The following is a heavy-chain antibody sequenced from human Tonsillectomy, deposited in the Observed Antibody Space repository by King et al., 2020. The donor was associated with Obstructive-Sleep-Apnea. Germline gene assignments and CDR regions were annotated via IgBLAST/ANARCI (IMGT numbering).Heavy chain of an antibody. D-gene: IGHD6-19*01. CDR1: GFTFSSYA. CDR2: ISYDGSNK. J-gene: IGHJ4*02. Sequence: VQLVESGGGVVQPGRSLRLSCAASGFTFSSYAMHWVRQAPGKGLERVAFISYDGSNKYYADSVKGRFTISRDNSQNTLYLQMNSLRAEDTAVYYCARDQAVAGTKGDLDYWGQGTLVTVSS. CDR3: ARDQAVAGTKGDLDY. V-gene: IGHV3-30*04.